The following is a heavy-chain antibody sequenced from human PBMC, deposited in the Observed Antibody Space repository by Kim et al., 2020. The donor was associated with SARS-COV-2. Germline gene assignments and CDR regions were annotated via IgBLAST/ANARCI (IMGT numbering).Heavy chain of an antibody. V-gene: IGHV4-39*07. Sequence: SETLSLTCTVSGGSISSSNYYWGWIRQPPGKGLEWIGSIYYSGSTYYNPSLKSRVTISVDTSKNQFSLKLSSVTAADTAVYYCARDGRVAVARVFDCWG. CDR2: IYYSGST. CDR3: ARDGRVAVARVFDC. D-gene: IGHD6-19*01. J-gene: IGHJ4*01. CDR1: GGSISSSNYY.